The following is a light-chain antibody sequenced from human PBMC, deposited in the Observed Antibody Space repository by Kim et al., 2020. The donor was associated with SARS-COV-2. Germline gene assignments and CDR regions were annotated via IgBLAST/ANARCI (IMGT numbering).Light chain of an antibody. CDR1: QDIVND. CDR2: GAS. J-gene: IGKJ5*01. CDR3: LQHRTYPIT. V-gene: IGKV1-17*01. Sequence: AAGGDRVTITCRASQDIVNDLCWYQQNPARAATRLIYGASNLQRGVPSRFSGSGSETEFTLTINSLQPEDFATYFCLQHRTYPITFGQGTRLEIK.